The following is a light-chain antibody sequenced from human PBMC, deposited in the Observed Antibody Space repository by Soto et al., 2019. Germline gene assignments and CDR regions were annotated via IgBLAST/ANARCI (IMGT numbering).Light chain of an antibody. J-gene: IGKJ4*01. Sequence: EIVLTQSPATLSLSPGERATLSCRASQSVSSSYLAWYQQKPGQAPRLLIYGVSSRATGIPDRFSGSGSGTDCSLSIISLEHEDFAMYYCEQYGSSSPLTFGGGKKVEIK. V-gene: IGKV3-20*01. CDR3: EQYGSSSPLT. CDR1: QSVSSSY. CDR2: GVS.